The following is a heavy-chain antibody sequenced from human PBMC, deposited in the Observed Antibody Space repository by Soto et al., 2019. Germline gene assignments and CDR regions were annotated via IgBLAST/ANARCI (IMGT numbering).Heavy chain of an antibody. D-gene: IGHD3-10*01. Sequence: SETLSLTCAVPGGSISSSNWWSWVRQPPGKGLEWIGEIYHSGSTNYNPSLKSRVTISVDKSKNQFSLKLSSVTAADTAVYYCARVLGSSYYYYGMDVWGQGTTVTVSS. CDR1: GGSISSSNW. CDR3: ARVLGSSYYYYGMDV. J-gene: IGHJ6*02. CDR2: IYHSGST. V-gene: IGHV4-4*02.